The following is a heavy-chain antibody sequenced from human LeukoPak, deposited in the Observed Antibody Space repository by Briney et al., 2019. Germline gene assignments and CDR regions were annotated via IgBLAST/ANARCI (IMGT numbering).Heavy chain of an antibody. D-gene: IGHD4-17*01. Sequence: GGSLSLSCAASGFTFSTYAMSWVRTPPGKGLDWVSTISDVGSDTHYADSVKGRFTISRDDSKNTLYLQMNSLRAEDTAVYYCAKALYGDYGRFDYWGQGTLVTVSS. J-gene: IGHJ4*02. CDR1: GFTFSTYA. V-gene: IGHV3-23*01. CDR3: AKALYGDYGRFDY. CDR2: ISDVGSDT.